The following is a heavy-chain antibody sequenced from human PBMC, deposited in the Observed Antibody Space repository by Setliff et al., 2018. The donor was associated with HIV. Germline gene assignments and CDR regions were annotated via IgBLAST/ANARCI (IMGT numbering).Heavy chain of an antibody. D-gene: IGHD6-25*01. J-gene: IGHJ4*02. V-gene: IGHV4-30-2*01. CDR2: IYHSGST. Sequence: SETLSLTCAVSGGSISSGGYSWNWIRQPPGKGLEWIGYIYHSGSTFYNPSLKSRVTISVDRSKNQFSLKLTSVTAADTAVYYCAPLAAAGGYWGQGTLVTVSS. CDR1: GGSISSGGYS. CDR3: APLAAAGGY.